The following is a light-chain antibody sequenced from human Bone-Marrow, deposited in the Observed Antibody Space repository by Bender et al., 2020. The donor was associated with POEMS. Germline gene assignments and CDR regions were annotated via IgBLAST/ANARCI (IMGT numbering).Light chain of an antibody. CDR1: SGHSSYA. Sequence: QPVLTQSPSASASLGGSVRLTCTLSSGHSSYAIAWHQQQPQRGPRFLMKVNSDGSHDKGDGIPDRFSGSSSGAERYLTISSLQSEDEADYYCQTWGTGIWVFGGGTKLTVL. J-gene: IGLJ3*02. CDR3: QTWGTGIWV. CDR2: VNSDGSH. V-gene: IGLV4-69*01.